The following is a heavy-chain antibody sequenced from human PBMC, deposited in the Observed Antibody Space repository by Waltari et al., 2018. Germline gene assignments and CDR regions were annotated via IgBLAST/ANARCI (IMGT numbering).Heavy chain of an antibody. Sequence: QVQLVQSGAEVKKPGASVTVSCKASGYTFTSYGISWVRQAPGQGLEWMGWISDYNGNTSSAQKLQARVTITTAPSTSTASMELRSLRSDDTAVYYCARDIFGDYGFGYWGQSSLVTVSS. CDR2: ISDYNGNT. J-gene: IGHJ4*02. CDR1: GYTFTSYG. V-gene: IGHV1-18*01. CDR3: ARDIFGDYGFGY. D-gene: IGHD4-17*01.